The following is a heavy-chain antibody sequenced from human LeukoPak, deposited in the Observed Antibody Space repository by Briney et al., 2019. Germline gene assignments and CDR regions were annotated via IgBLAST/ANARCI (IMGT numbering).Heavy chain of an antibody. CDR2: ISSSGSTI. CDR3: ARLDYGETSFDY. D-gene: IGHD4-17*01. Sequence: GGSLRLSCAASGFTFSSYEMNWVRQAPGKGLEWVSYISSSGSTIYYADSVKGRFTISRDNAKNSLYLQMNSLRAEDTAVYYCARLDYGETSFDYWGQGTLVTVSS. V-gene: IGHV3-48*03. J-gene: IGHJ4*02. CDR1: GFTFSSYE.